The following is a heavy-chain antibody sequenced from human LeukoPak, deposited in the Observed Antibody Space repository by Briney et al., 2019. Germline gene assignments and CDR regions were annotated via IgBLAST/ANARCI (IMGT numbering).Heavy chain of an antibody. V-gene: IGHV4-39*01. CDR3: AKYHSSGWYYFDY. J-gene: IGHJ4*02. CDR1: GGSISSSSYY. D-gene: IGHD6-19*01. Sequence: SETLSLTCTASGGSISSSSYYWGWIRQPPGKGLEWIGSIYYSGSTYYNPSLKSRVTISVDTSKNQFSLKLSSVTAADTAVYYCAKYHSSGWYYFDYWGQGTLVTVSS. CDR2: IYYSGST.